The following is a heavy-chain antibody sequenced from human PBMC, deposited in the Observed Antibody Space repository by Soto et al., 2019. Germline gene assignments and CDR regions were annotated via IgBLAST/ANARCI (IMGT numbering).Heavy chain of an antibody. CDR2: IYPGDSDT. V-gene: IGHV5-51*01. CDR3: AVGSGRRRRDFDY. D-gene: IGHD3-10*01. CDR1: GYSFTSYW. J-gene: IGHJ4*02. Sequence: GESLKISCKGSGYSFTSYWIGWVRQMPGKGLEWMGIIYPGDSDTRYSPSFQGQVTISADKSISTAYLQWSSLRAEDTAVYYCAVGSGRRRRDFDYWGQGTLVTVSS.